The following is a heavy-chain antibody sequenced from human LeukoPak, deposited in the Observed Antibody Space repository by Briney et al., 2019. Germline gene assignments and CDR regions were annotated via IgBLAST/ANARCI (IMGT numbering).Heavy chain of an antibody. CDR1: GFTLNSYA. CDR2: ISDSGANT. D-gene: IGHD1-26*01. V-gene: IGHV3-23*01. CDR3: AKDAGRSDVDYFDY. Sequence: GGSLRLSRAASGFTLNSYAMSWVRQAPGKGLEWVSAISDSGANTYHAVSVRGRFTISRDNLNSLRAEDTAIYYCAKDAGRSDVDYFDYWGQGTLVTVSS. J-gene: IGHJ4*02.